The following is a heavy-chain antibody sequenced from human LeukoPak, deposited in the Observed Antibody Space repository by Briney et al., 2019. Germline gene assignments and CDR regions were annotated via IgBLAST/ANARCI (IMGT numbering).Heavy chain of an antibody. J-gene: IGHJ4*02. Sequence: ASVKVSCKASGYTFTSYYMHWVRQAPGQGLEWMGWISAYDGNTDYAQKLQDRLTMTTDTSTNTAYMELRSLRSDDTAVYYCARADLGYSSGWYYFDCWGQGTLVTVSS. CDR3: ARADLGYSSGWYYFDC. V-gene: IGHV1-18*04. CDR1: GYTFTSYY. CDR2: ISAYDGNT. D-gene: IGHD6-19*01.